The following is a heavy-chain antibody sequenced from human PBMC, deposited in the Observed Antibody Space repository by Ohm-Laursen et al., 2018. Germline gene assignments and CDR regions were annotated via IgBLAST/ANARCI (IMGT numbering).Heavy chain of an antibody. J-gene: IGHJ1*01. Sequence: SLRLSCAASGFTFSRCGMHWVRQAPGKGLAWVAGISYDGSNKYYADSVTGRFTISRDNSKNTLYLQMNTLRAEDTAVYYCAKALGWFGEDGYFQHWGQGTLVTVSS. V-gene: IGHV3-30*18. CDR2: ISYDGSNK. CDR3: AKALGWFGEDGYFQH. CDR1: GFTFSRCG. D-gene: IGHD3-10*01.